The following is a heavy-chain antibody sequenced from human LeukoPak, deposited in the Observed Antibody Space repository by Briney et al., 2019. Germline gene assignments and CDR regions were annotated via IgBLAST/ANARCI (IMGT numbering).Heavy chain of an antibody. CDR3: ARHSRWYEFDY. V-gene: IGHV4-4*07. CDR1: GGSIKTYF. J-gene: IGHJ4*02. D-gene: IGHD2-15*01. CDR2: VYARGST. Sequence: PSETLSLTCTVSGGSIKTYFWSWIRQPAGKGLEWIGHVYARGSTDYNPSLKSRVTMSLDTSKNLFSLKLTSVTAADTAVYYCARHSRWYEFDYWGQGTLVTVSS.